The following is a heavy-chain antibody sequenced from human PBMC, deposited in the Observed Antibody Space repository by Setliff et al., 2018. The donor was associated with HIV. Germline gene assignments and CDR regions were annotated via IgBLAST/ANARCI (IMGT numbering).Heavy chain of an antibody. D-gene: IGHD3-9*01. Sequence: LRLSCVASGFRFRGHAMNWVRQAPGKGLEWVSVISGSGGSTFYADSVKGRFTISRDNSKNTVYLQMNSLRAEDTAVYYCAKGYFDWLRAGTFDYWGQGSLVTVSS. CDR2: ISGSGGST. CDR3: AKGYFDWLRAGTFDY. J-gene: IGHJ4*02. CDR1: GFRFRGHA. V-gene: IGHV3-23*01.